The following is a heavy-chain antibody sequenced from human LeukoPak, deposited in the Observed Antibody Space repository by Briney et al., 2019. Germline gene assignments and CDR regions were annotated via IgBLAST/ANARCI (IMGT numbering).Heavy chain of an antibody. CDR1: GGSISSYY. V-gene: IGHV4-59*12. CDR2: IYYSGST. CDR3: ARDEYCSGGSCYCGFDY. J-gene: IGHJ4*02. D-gene: IGHD2-15*01. Sequence: SETLSLTCTVSGGSISSYYWSWIRQPPGKGLEWIGYIYYSGSTNYNPSLKSRVTISVDTSKNQFSLKLSSVTAADTAVYYCARDEYCSGGSCYCGFDYWGQGTLVTVSS.